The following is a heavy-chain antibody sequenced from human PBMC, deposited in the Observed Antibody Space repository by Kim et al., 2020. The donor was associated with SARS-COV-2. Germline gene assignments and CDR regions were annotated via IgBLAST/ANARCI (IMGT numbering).Heavy chain of an antibody. CDR1: GGSISSSSYY. CDR3: ARLTAVAGTDAFDI. V-gene: IGHV4-39*01. J-gene: IGHJ3*02. CDR2: IYYSGST. D-gene: IGHD6-19*01. Sequence: SETLSLTCTVSGGSISSSSYYWGWIRQPPGKGLEWIGSIYYSGSTYYNPSLKSRVTISVDTSKNQFSLKLSSVTAADTAVYYCARLTAVAGTDAFDIWGQGTMVTVSS.